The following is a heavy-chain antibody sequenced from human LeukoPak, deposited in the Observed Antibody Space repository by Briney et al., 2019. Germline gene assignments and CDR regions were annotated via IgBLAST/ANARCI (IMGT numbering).Heavy chain of an antibody. CDR3: AKLPGESGSYYRNWFDP. Sequence: GGSLRLSCAASGFTFSSYGMHWVRQAPGKGLEWVAVISYDGSNKYYADSVKGRFTISRDNSKNTLYLQMNSLRAEDTAVYYCAKLPGESGSYYRNWFDPWGQGTLVTVSS. D-gene: IGHD3-10*01. V-gene: IGHV3-30*18. J-gene: IGHJ5*02. CDR1: GFTFSSYG. CDR2: ISYDGSNK.